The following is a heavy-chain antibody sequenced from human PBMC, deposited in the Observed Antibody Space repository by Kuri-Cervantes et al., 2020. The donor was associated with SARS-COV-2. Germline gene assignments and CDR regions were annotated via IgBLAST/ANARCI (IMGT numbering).Heavy chain of an antibody. V-gene: IGHV3-30*18. Sequence: GESLKISFAASGFSFSSHDMHWVRQAPGKGLEWVALISYDGTNKYYADSVKGRFTISRDNSKNTLYLQMNSLRAEDTAVYTCAKTSAGWLFDYWGQGTLVPGAS. CDR3: AKTSAGWLFDY. CDR2: ISYDGTNK. D-gene: IGHD2-15*01. J-gene: IGHJ4*02. CDR1: GFSFSSHD.